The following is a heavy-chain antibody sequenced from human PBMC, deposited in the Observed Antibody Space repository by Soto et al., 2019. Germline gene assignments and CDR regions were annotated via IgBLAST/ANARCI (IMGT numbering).Heavy chain of an antibody. D-gene: IGHD6-13*01. CDR1: GGSISSYY. V-gene: IGHV4-59*08. CDR2: IYYSGST. Sequence: PSETLSLTCTVSGGSISSYYWSWIRQPPGKGLEWIGYIYYSGSTNYNPSLKSRVTISVDTSKNQFSLKLSSVTAADTAVYYCASHRAAAGSSYYYYGMDVWGQGTTVPVSS. CDR3: ASHRAAAGSSYYYYGMDV. J-gene: IGHJ6*02.